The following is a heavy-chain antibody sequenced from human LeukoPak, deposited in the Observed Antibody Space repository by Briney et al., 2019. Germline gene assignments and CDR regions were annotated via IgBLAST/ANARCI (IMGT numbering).Heavy chain of an antibody. V-gene: IGHV5-51*01. CDR2: LYPGDSDT. CDR1: GYNFTSYW. CDR3: ARPLSGSYHSPLDY. D-gene: IGHD1-26*01. J-gene: IGHJ4*02. Sequence: GESLKISCKASGYNFTSYWIGWVRQMPGKGLEWRGILYPGDSDTRDSPSFRGQVTISADTSNSTAYLQWSSLKASDTAMYYCARPLSGSYHSPLDYWGQGTLVTVSS.